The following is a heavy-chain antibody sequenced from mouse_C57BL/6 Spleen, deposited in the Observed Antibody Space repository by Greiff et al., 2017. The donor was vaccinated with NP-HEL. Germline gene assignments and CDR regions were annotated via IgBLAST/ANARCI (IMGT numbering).Heavy chain of an antibody. CDR2: IDPSDSYT. CDR3: ARRGYYSNYDAMDY. J-gene: IGHJ4*01. V-gene: IGHV1-69*01. D-gene: IGHD2-5*01. CDR1: GYTFTSYW. Sequence: QVQLQQPGAELVMPGASVKLSCKASGYTFTSYWMHWVKQRPGQGLEWIGEIDPSDSYTNYNQKFKGKSTLTVDKSSSTAYMQLSSLTSEDSAVYYCARRGYYSNYDAMDYWGQGTSVTVSS.